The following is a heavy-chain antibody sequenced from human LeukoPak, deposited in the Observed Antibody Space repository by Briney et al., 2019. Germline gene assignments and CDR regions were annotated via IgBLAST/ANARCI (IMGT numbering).Heavy chain of an antibody. Sequence: GSLRLSCAASGFTLNSYVMHWVRQAPGKGLEYVSAISSNGGSTSYADSVKGRFTISRDNSNNTLYLQMGSLRPEDTAVYYCARELYYGDYGMDVWGQGTTVTVSS. CDR3: ARELYYGDYGMDV. D-gene: IGHD4-17*01. CDR1: GFTLNSYV. V-gene: IGHV3-64*02. J-gene: IGHJ6*02. CDR2: ISSNGGST.